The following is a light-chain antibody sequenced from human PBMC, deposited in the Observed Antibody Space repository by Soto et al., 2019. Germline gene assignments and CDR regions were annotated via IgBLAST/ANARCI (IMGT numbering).Light chain of an antibody. Sequence: QSALTQPPSVSGAPGQRVTISCTGSSSNIGADYDVHWYQQLPGTAPKLLIYGNSDRPSGVPDRFSGSKSGTSASLAITGLQAEDEADYYCQSYDSSLSGYVFGTGTQLTVL. CDR2: GNS. CDR1: SSNIGADYD. J-gene: IGLJ1*01. CDR3: QSYDSSLSGYV. V-gene: IGLV1-40*01.